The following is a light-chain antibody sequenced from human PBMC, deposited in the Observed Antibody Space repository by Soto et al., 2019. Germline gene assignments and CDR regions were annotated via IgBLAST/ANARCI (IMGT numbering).Light chain of an antibody. J-gene: IGLJ2*01. CDR1: SGSIASNY. CDR2: EDN. Sequence: NFMLTQPHSVSESPGKTITISCTGSSGSIASNYVQWYQQRPGSAPTTVIYEDNQRPSGVPDRFAGSIDSSSNSASLTISGLQTEDEADYYCQSYDENHRGVFGGGTKLTVL. V-gene: IGLV6-57*02. CDR3: QSYDENHRGV.